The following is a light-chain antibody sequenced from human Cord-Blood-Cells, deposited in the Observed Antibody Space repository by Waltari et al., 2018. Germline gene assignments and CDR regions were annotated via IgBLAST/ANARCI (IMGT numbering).Light chain of an antibody. CDR1: QSISSY. CDR2: AAS. Sequence: DIQMTQSPYSLSASVGDRVTITCRASQSISSYLNWYRQKPGKAPKLLVYAASSLQSGVPARFSGSGTWTDFTLTLNSLQPEDFATYYCQHSYSTPPTFGQGTKVEIK. J-gene: IGKJ1*01. CDR3: QHSYSTPPT. V-gene: IGKV1-39*01.